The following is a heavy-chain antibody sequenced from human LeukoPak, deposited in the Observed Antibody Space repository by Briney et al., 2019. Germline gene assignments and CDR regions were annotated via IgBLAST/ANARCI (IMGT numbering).Heavy chain of an antibody. Sequence: SETLSLTCTVSGVSFSGYYWSWIRQPPGKGLEWIGYIYYSGSTNYNPSLKSRVNISVDTSKNQFSLELSSVTAADTTAYYCARVTRNFDYWGQGTLVTVSS. V-gene: IGHV4-59*08. CDR1: GVSFSGYY. CDR2: IYYSGST. D-gene: IGHD4-17*01. J-gene: IGHJ4*02. CDR3: ARVTRNFDY.